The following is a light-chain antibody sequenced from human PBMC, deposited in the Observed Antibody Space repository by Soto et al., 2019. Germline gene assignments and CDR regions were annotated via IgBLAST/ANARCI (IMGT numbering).Light chain of an antibody. J-gene: IGKJ1*01. CDR1: QSIGTR. CDR2: DAS. Sequence: DIQMTQSPSTLSASVGDRVTITCRASQSIGTRLAWYQHKPGRAPKLLIYDASTLEGGVPSRFSGSRSGTEFTFTISSLQPDDFATYYCQQYNSYSRAFGQGTKVEIK. CDR3: QQYNSYSRA. V-gene: IGKV1-5*01.